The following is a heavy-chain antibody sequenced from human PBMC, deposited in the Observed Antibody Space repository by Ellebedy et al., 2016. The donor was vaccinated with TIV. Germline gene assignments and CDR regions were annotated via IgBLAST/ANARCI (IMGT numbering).Heavy chain of an antibody. D-gene: IGHD2-21*02. Sequence: MPSETLSLTCSVSAGSVSSTRYYWAWTRQPTGKGLEYIGCVNYSGSPYYTPSFKSRVTLSADTSKNQFSLNLRTVTAADTAVYYCARTDPWQPIDDWGQGILVSVSS. CDR1: AGSVSSTRYY. CDR2: VNYSGSP. J-gene: IGHJ4*02. CDR3: ARTDPWQPIDD. V-gene: IGHV4-39*01.